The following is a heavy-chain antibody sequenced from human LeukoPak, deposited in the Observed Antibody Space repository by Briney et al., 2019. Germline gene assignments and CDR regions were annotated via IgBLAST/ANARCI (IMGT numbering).Heavy chain of an antibody. D-gene: IGHD3-3*01. V-gene: IGHV1-69*13. CDR2: IIPIFGTA. J-gene: IGHJ5*02. Sequence: SVKVSCKASGGTFSSYAISWVRQAPGQGLEWMGGIIPIFGTANYAQKFQGGVTITADESTSTAYMELSSLRSEDTAVYYCARATMRGFLDRFDPWGQGTLVTVSS. CDR1: GGTFSSYA. CDR3: ARATMRGFLDRFDP.